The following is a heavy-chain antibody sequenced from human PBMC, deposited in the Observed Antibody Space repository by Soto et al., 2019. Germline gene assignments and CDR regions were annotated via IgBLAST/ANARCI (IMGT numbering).Heavy chain of an antibody. V-gene: IGHV4-30-4*01. J-gene: IGHJ6*02. CDR2: IYYSGST. D-gene: IGHD3-3*01. CDR1: GGSISSGDYY. Sequence: SETLSLTCTVSGGSISSGDYYWSWIRQPPGKGLEWIGYIYYSGSTYYNPSLKSRVTISVDTSKNQFSLKLSSVTAADAAVYYCARDNILGILYGGMDVWGQGTTVTVSS. CDR3: ARDNILGILYGGMDV.